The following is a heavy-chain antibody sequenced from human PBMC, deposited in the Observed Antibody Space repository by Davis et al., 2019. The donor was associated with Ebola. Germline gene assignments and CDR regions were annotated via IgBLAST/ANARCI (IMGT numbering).Heavy chain of an antibody. D-gene: IGHD2-15*01. CDR1: GFTFSSYS. J-gene: IGHJ6*02. CDR2: ISSSSSTI. Sequence: GESLKIFCAASGFTFSSYSMNWVRQAPGKGLEWVSYISSSSSTIYYADSVKGRFTISRDNAKNSLYLQMNSLRDEDTAVYYCARDGWQSNPAATWARGMDVWGQGTTVTVSS. CDR3: ARDGWQSNPAATWARGMDV. V-gene: IGHV3-48*02.